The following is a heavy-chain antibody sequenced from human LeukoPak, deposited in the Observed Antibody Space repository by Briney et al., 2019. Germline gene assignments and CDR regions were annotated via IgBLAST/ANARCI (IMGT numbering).Heavy chain of an antibody. CDR1: EYTFTNCW. CDR2: IFTEDSDT. J-gene: IGHJ4*02. CDR3: ARATTGPRTLDY. D-gene: IGHD1-7*01. Sequence: GESLKISCKASEYTFTNCWIGWVRQMPGKGLEWMGAIFTEDSDTKYSPTFQGLVTISADKSISTAYLQWGSLEASDTATYYCARATTGPRTLDYWGQGTLLSVSS. V-gene: IGHV5-51*01.